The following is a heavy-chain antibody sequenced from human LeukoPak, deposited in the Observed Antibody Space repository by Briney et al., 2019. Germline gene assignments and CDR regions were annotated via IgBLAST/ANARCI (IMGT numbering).Heavy chain of an antibody. CDR2: MSSGGTYI. V-gene: IGHV3-21*01. J-gene: IGHJ4*02. CDR3: ARDRPTGASRLFVVQ. CDR1: GFTFSSYS. D-gene: IGHD3-3*01. Sequence: GGSLRLSCAASGFTFSSYSMTWVRQASGKGLEWVSSMSSGGTYIYYADSVRGRFTISRDNAKNSLYLIMNSLRAEDTAVYYCARDRPTGASRLFVVQWGQGTLVTVSS.